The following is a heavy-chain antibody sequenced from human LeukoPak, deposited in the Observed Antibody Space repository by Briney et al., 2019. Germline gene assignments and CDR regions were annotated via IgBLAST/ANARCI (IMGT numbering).Heavy chain of an antibody. CDR3: ARDRGYSIMVRGVGVMDV. Sequence: GGSLRLSCAASGFTFSSYAMHWVRQAPGKGLEWVAVISYDGSNKYYADSVKGRFTISRDNSKNTLYLQMNSLRAEDTAVYYCARDRGYSIMVRGVGVMDVWGKGTTVTVSS. CDR1: GFTFSSYA. V-gene: IGHV3-30*04. CDR2: ISYDGSNK. D-gene: IGHD3-10*01. J-gene: IGHJ6*03.